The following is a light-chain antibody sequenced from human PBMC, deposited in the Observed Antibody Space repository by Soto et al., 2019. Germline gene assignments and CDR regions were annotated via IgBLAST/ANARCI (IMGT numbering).Light chain of an antibody. CDR2: AAS. CDR3: QQYDNWPLT. Sequence: EIVMTQSPATLSVFPGERVTLSCRASQSISSSLAWYQQKPGQAPRLLIYAASTRATGIPARFSGSGSGTEFTLTISSLQSEDFAVYFCQQYDNWPLTFGGGTKVESK. J-gene: IGKJ4*01. V-gene: IGKV3-15*01. CDR1: QSISSS.